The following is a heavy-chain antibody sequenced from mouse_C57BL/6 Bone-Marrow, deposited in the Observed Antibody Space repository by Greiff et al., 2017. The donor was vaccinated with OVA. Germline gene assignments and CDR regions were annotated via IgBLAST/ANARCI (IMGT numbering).Heavy chain of an antibody. CDR1: GYTFTDYY. V-gene: IGHV1-26*01. Sequence: VQLQQSGPELVKPGASVKISCKASGYTFTDYYMNWVKQSHGKSLEWIGDINPNNGGTSYNQKFKGKATLTVDKSSSTAYMVLRSLTAEDSAVYYCGRSYCDYDWFAYWGQGTLVTVSA. D-gene: IGHD2-4*01. CDR2: INPNNGGT. J-gene: IGHJ3*01. CDR3: GRSYCDYDWFAY.